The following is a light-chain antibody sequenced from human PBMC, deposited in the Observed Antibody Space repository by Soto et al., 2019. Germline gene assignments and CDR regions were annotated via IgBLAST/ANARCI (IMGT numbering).Light chain of an antibody. Sequence: VLTQSPATLSLSPGEHDILSGRASQSVSNYLAWYQQKPGQSPRLLIYDESYRATGIPARFSGGGSGTDFTLSISSLEPEDFAVYYCPQRSDWLTFGGGTQVEIK. V-gene: IGKV3-11*01. CDR3: PQRSDWLT. CDR2: DES. J-gene: IGKJ4*01. CDR1: QSVSNY.